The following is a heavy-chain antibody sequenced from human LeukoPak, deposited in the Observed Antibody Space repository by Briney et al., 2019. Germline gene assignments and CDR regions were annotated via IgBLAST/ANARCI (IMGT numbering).Heavy chain of an antibody. CDR2: IYYSGST. J-gene: IGHJ4*02. CDR3: ARDRGGGYCSSTSCWDYFDY. Sequence: SETLSLTCTVSGGSTSSYYWSWIRQPPGKGLEWIGYIYYSGSTNYNPSLKSRVTISVDTSKNQFSLKLSSVTAADTAVYYCARDRGGGYCSSTSCWDYFDYWGQGTLVTVSS. D-gene: IGHD2-2*01. V-gene: IGHV4-59*01. CDR1: GGSTSSYY.